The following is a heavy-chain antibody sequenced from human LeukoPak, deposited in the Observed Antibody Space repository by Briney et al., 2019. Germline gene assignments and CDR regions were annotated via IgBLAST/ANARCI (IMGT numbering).Heavy chain of an antibody. Sequence: ASVKVSCKVSGYTLTELSMHWVRQAPGKGLEWMGGFDPEDGETIYAQKFQGRVTMTEDTSTDTAYMELSSLRSEDTAVYYCARGTYYDILTGFYTDRGDAFDIWGQGTMVTVSS. D-gene: IGHD3-9*01. CDR1: GYTLTELS. V-gene: IGHV1-24*01. J-gene: IGHJ3*02. CDR2: FDPEDGET. CDR3: ARGTYYDILTGFYTDRGDAFDI.